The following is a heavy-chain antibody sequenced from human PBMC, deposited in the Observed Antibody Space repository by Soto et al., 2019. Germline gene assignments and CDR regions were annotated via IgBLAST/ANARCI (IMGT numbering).Heavy chain of an antibody. Sequence: PSVTLSLTCTVSRASISSGTNYWAWIRKPPGKGLEWIANIYYSGSTFYNPSLKSRVTISLDTSKNQFSLKVRSVTAADTAVYYCARGAGAAAGTYYYGMDVWGQGTTVTVS. V-gene: IGHV4-39*02. CDR2: IYYSGST. CDR1: RASISSGTNY. CDR3: ARGAGAAAGTYYYGMDV. J-gene: IGHJ6*02. D-gene: IGHD6-13*01.